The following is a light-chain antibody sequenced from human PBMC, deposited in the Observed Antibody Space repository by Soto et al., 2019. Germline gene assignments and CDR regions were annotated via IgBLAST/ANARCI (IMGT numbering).Light chain of an antibody. V-gene: IGKV1-5*01. Sequence: DIQMTQSPSTLSASVGDRVTITCRASQSISGWLAWYQQSPGKAPKLLIYDASSLESGVPSRFSGSGSETEFTLTISSLQPHDFETYYCQQYKSYSKTFGQGTKVDI. J-gene: IGKJ1*01. CDR1: QSISGW. CDR3: QQYKSYSKT. CDR2: DAS.